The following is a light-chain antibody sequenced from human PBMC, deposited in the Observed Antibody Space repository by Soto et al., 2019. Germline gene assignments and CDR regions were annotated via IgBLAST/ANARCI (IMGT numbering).Light chain of an antibody. CDR3: QQYDSSPRT. J-gene: IGKJ1*01. CDR1: QSDSTRS. CDR2: GAS. Sequence: EIVLTQSPGTLSLSPGKRATLSCRASQSDSTRSLAWYQQKPGQAPRLLISGASSRAADIPDRFSGSGSGTDFTLTINRLAPEDFAVYYRQQYDSSPRTFGQGTKVE. V-gene: IGKV3-20*01.